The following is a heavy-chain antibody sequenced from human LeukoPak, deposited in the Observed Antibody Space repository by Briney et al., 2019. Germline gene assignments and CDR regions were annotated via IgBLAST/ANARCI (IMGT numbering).Heavy chain of an antibody. D-gene: IGHD3-16*01. CDR2: IYHSGST. CDR1: GYSISSGYY. CDR3: ARKVHDYVWGSQHDAFDI. J-gene: IGHJ3*02. Sequence: SETLSLTCTVSGYSISSGYYWGWIRQPPGKGLEWIGSIYHSGSTYYNPSLKSRVTISVDTSKNHFSLKLSSVTAADTAVYYCARKVHDYVWGSQHDAFDIWGQGTMATVSS. V-gene: IGHV4-38-2*02.